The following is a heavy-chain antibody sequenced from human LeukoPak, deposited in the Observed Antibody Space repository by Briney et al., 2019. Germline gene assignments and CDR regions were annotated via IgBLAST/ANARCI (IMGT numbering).Heavy chain of an antibody. V-gene: IGHV4-59*08. Sequence: SETLSLTCAVYGGSFSNYYWSWIRQPPGKGLEWLGYIYYSRSTNYNPSLESRVTISVDSSKNQFSLNLSSVTAADAAVYYCARHSSLGHFDFWGQGTLVTVSS. J-gene: IGHJ4*02. CDR2: IYYSRST. CDR3: ARHSSLGHFDF. CDR1: GGSFSNYY.